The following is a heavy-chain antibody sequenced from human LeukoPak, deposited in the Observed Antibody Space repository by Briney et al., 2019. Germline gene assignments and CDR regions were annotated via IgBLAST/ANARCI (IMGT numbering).Heavy chain of an antibody. Sequence: SQTLSLTCTVSGGSISSGSYYWSWIRQPAGKGLEWIGRIYTSGSTNYNPSLKSRVTISVDTSKNQFSLKLSSVTAADTAVYYCARDLWPHWAFDIWGQGTMVTVSS. CDR1: GGSISSGSYY. V-gene: IGHV4-61*02. CDR2: IYTSGST. CDR3: ARDLWPHWAFDI. J-gene: IGHJ3*02.